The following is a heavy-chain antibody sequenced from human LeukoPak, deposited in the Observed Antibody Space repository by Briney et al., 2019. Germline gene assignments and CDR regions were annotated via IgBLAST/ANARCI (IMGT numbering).Heavy chain of an antibody. CDR1: GFTFSSYW. D-gene: IGHD3-22*01. V-gene: IGHV3-74*01. CDR2: IKSDGKA. CDR3: ARAPSEIGGYYPEYFRH. J-gene: IGHJ1*01. Sequence: GGSLRLFCAASGFTFSSYWMHWVRQAPGKGLVWVSRIKSDGKANYADSVKGRFTISRHNAKNTVSLQMNSLRAENTGVYYCARAPSEIGGYYPEYFRHWGQGTLVTVSS.